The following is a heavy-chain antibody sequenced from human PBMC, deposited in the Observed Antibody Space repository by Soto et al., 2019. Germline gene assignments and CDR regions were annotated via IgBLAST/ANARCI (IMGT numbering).Heavy chain of an antibody. Sequence: SETLSLTCAVSGGSISSSGYSWSWTRQPPGKGLEWIGYIYHSGSTYYNPSLKSRVTISVDRSKNQFSLKLSSVTAADTAVYYCASLPATSDFDYWGQGTLVTVSS. V-gene: IGHV4-30-2*01. CDR3: ASLPATSDFDY. D-gene: IGHD2-2*01. J-gene: IGHJ4*02. CDR2: IYHSGST. CDR1: GGSISSSGYS.